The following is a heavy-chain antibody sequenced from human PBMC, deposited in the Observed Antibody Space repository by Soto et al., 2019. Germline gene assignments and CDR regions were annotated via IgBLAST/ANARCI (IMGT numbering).Heavy chain of an antibody. CDR2: ISYSGST. CDR3: TRRLSGTYYPANIDY. CDR1: GGSISSDY. V-gene: IGHV4-39*01. D-gene: IGHD1-26*01. J-gene: IGHJ4*02. Sequence: PSETLSLTCTVSGGSISSDYWGWIRQPPGKGLEWLGSISYSGSTYYNPSLKSRLTISVDMSKNQFSLKLSSVTAADSAVYYCTRRLSGTYYPANIDYWGQGTVVTVSS.